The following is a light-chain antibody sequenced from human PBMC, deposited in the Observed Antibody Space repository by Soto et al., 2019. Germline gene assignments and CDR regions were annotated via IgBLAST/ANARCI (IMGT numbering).Light chain of an antibody. Sequence: QSVLTQPPSVSAASGQKVTISCSGSSSNIANNYVSWYQQLPGTAPKLLIYDNDQRPSGIPDRFSGSKSGTSATLGITGLQTGDEADYYCGTWDSSLDVGVFGGGTKLTVL. V-gene: IGLV1-51*01. CDR3: GTWDSSLDVGV. J-gene: IGLJ3*02. CDR2: DND. CDR1: SSNIANNY.